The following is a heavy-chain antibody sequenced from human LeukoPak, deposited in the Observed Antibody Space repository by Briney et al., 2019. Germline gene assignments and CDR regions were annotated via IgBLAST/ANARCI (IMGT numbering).Heavy chain of an antibody. CDR3: ASTNCSSASCYGANWFDP. Sequence: ASQTLSLTCTVSGGSISSGDYYWSWIRQPPGKGLEWIGYINYSGNTFHYNPSLKNRVTISVDTSKNRFSLRLSSVTAADTAVYYCASTNCSSASCYGANWFDPWGQGTLVTVSS. CDR1: GGSISSGDYY. V-gene: IGHV4-30-4*08. CDR2: INYSGNT. J-gene: IGHJ5*02. D-gene: IGHD2-2*01.